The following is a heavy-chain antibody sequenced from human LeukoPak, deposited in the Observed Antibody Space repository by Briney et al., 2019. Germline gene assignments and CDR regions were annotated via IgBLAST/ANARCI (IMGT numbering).Heavy chain of an antibody. Sequence: GGSLRLSCAASGFTFSNEMNWVRQAPGKGLERVSYISSSGSTIYYADSVKGRFTISRDNAKNSLYLQMNSLRAEDTAVYYCARVGMIVGADYWGQGTPVTVSS. CDR2: ISSSGSTI. CDR1: GFTFSNE. D-gene: IGHD1-26*01. V-gene: IGHV3-48*03. J-gene: IGHJ4*02. CDR3: ARVGMIVGADY.